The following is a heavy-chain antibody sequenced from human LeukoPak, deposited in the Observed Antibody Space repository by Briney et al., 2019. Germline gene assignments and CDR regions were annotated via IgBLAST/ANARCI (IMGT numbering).Heavy chain of an antibody. J-gene: IGHJ2*01. V-gene: IGHV4-59*12. Sequence: SETLSLTCTVSGSSISSYYWNWLRQPPGKGLEWIGYIYYSGSTNYNPSLKSRVTISVDMSKNQLSLKLSSVTAADTAVYYCARGRRDPLWGRGTLVTVSS. CDR3: ARGRRDPL. CDR1: GSSISSYY. CDR2: IYYSGST. D-gene: IGHD5-24*01.